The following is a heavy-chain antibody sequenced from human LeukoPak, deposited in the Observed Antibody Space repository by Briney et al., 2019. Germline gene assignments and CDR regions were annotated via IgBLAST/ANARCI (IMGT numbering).Heavy chain of an antibody. Sequence: PGGSLRLSCAASGFTVSSNYMSWVRQAPGKGLKWVSVIYSGGSTYYADSVKGRFAISRDNSKNTVYLQMNSLRAEDTAVYYCTRDLMDYDYGDKGGNYWGQGTLVTVSS. CDR2: IYSGGST. J-gene: IGHJ4*02. CDR1: GFTVSSNY. V-gene: IGHV3-66*01. CDR3: TRDLMDYDYGDKGGNY. D-gene: IGHD4-23*01.